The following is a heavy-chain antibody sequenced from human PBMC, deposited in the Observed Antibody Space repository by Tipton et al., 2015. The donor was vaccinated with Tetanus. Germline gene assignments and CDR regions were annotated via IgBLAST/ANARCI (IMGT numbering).Heavy chain of an antibody. J-gene: IGHJ4*02. D-gene: IGHD6-25*01. CDR3: ASGSALDY. CDR2: IGDPTKVI. CDR1: GFPFHSYH. V-gene: IGHV3-48*04. Sequence: SLRLSCATSGFPFHSYHMAWVRQAPGKGLEWISYIGDPTKVIHYADVVKGRFTISRDNAKNSLYLQMNSLTAEDTAVYYCASGSALDYWGQGILVAVSS.